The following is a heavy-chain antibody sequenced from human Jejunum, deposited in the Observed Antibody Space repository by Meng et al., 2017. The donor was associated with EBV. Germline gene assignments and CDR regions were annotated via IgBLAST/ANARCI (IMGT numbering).Heavy chain of an antibody. J-gene: IGHJ4*02. V-gene: IGHV7-4-1*02. CDR3: ASDISTATFGY. D-gene: IGHD2-21*02. CDR1: GYTFSRYE. CDR2: INTRTGNP. Sequence: QAGSSLKKPGASVKVSCKASGYTFSRYEINWVRQAPGQGLAWMGWINTRTGNPAYAQGFTVRFVFSLDTSVSTAYLQISSLKAEDTAVYYCASDISTATFGYWGQGTLVTVSS.